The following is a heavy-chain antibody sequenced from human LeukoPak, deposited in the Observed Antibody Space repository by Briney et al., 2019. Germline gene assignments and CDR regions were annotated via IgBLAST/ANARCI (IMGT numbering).Heavy chain of an antibody. Sequence: PGGSLRLSCAASGFTFSSYGMHWVRQAPGKGLEWVAFIRYDGSNKYYADSVKGRFTISRDNSKNTLYLQMNSLRAEDTAVYYCAKDFKSQYYYDSSGYYYGTSTPGDFDYWGQGTLVTVSS. CDR2: IRYDGSNK. CDR3: AKDFKSQYYYDSSGYYYGTSTPGDFDY. D-gene: IGHD3-22*01. CDR1: GFTFSSYG. J-gene: IGHJ4*02. V-gene: IGHV3-30*02.